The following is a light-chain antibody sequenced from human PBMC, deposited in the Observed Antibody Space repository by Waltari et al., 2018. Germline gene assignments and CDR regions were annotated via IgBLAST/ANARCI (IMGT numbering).Light chain of an antibody. CDR2: ADT. V-gene: IGLV3-10*01. Sequence: SNDLTQPPSVSVSPGPTARITRSGHAPARKTAYWCQQKSGQAPVLVIYADTKRPSGLPEGFSGSTAGTIATLTISGAQVDDEAAYYCYTTDSSGNPIFGGGTKLTVL. CDR1: APARKT. CDR3: YTTDSSGNPI. J-gene: IGLJ2*01.